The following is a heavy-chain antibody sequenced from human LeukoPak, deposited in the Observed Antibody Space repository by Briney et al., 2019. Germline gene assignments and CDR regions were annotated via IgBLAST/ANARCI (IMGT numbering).Heavy chain of an antibody. CDR2: IKSKGDGETT. D-gene: IGHD3-10*01. V-gene: IGHV3-15*01. CDR1: GFTFRNAW. Sequence: GGSLRLSCVASGFTFRNAWMSWVRQVPGKGLEWVGLIKSKGDGETTDYAAPMKGRFSMSRDDSASTVYLQMYSLKDEDTAVYYCITDLGLTLIRGVLVSWGQGALVTVS. J-gene: IGHJ4*02. CDR3: ITDLGLTLIRGVLVS.